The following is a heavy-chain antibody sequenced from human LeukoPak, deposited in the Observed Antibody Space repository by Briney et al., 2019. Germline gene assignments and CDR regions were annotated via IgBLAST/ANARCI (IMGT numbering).Heavy chain of an antibody. V-gene: IGHV1-46*01. CDR2: INPSGGSA. J-gene: IGHJ4*02. CDR1: GYTFTTYY. CDR3: ATSMYYYDSSGLDY. Sequence: ASVKVSCKASGYTFTTYYMHWVRQAPGQGLEGMEIINPSGGSAGYAQRFQGRVTMTRDTSTSTVYMELSTLRSEDTAVYYCATSMYYYDSSGLDYWGQGTLVTVSS. D-gene: IGHD3-22*01.